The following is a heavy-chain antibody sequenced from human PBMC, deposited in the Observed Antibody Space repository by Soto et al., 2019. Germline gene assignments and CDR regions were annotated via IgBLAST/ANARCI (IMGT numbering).Heavy chain of an antibody. CDR2: IYYSGST. J-gene: IGHJ5*02. Sequence: SETLSLTCTVSGGSISSYYWSWIRQPPGKGLEWIGYIYYSGSTNYNPSLKSRVTISVDTSKNQFSLKLSSVTAADTAVYYCAGQGILTGYYHRAWFDPWGQGTLVTVSS. CDR3: AGQGILTGYYHRAWFDP. CDR1: GGSISSYY. V-gene: IGHV4-59*08. D-gene: IGHD3-9*01.